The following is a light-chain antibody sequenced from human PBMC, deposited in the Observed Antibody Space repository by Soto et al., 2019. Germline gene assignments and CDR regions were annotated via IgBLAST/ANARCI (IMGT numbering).Light chain of an antibody. CDR2: KAS. CDR1: QSISSW. Sequence: GARVTITCRASQSISSWLAWYQQKPGKAPRLLIYKASDLESGVPSRFSGSGSGTDFTLTISSLQPDDFATYYCQQYNSYSPLTFGGGTKVDIK. V-gene: IGKV1-5*03. J-gene: IGKJ4*01. CDR3: QQYNSYSPLT.